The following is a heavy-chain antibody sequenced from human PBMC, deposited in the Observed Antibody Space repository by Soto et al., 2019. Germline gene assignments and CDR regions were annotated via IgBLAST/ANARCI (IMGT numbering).Heavy chain of an antibody. CDR2: ISGSGDRT. CDR3: VKDDGGYPSTAPH. D-gene: IGHD3-22*01. J-gene: IGHJ4*02. CDR1: GITISSYH. V-gene: IGHV3-23*01. Sequence: EVQLLESGGGLVQPGGSLRLSCAASGITISSYHMSWVRQATGKGLDWVSGISGSGDRTYYADSAKGRFTISKDISKNSLSLQLDSLGVEDTAVYFCVKDDGGYPSTAPHWGQGTLVTVSS.